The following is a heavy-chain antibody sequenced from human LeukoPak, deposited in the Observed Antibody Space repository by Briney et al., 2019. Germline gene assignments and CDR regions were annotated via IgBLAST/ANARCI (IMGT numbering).Heavy chain of an antibody. J-gene: IGHJ4*02. V-gene: IGHV4-31*03. CDR2: VYYSGST. CDR1: GGSISSGDYY. Sequence: SQTLSLTCTVSGGSISSGDYYWSWILQHPGKGLKWIGYVYYSGSTYYRPSLKSRVTISVETSKNQFSLKLNFVTAADTAVYYCARERRDVYNYYFDYWGQGTQVTVSS. D-gene: IGHD5-24*01. CDR3: ARERRDVYNYYFDY.